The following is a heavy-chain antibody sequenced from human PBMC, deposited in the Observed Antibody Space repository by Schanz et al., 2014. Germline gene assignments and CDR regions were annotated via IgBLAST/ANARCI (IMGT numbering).Heavy chain of an antibody. D-gene: IGHD3-10*01. CDR3: ARGRGFYDY. CDR1: GYTFTSHG. J-gene: IGHJ4*02. CDR2: ITAYNGDT. V-gene: IGHV1-18*01. Sequence: QVQVVQSGAEVKKPGASVKVSCKASGYTFTSHGISWVRQAPGQGLEWMGWITAYNGDTNYALKLQGRVTMTTDTSTNTAYMELSSLTSEDTAVHYCARGRGFYDYWGQGTLVTVSS.